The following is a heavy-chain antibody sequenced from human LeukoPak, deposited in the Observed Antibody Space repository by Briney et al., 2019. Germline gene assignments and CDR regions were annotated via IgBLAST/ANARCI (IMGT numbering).Heavy chain of an antibody. D-gene: IGHD2-2*02. V-gene: IGHV1-24*01. J-gene: IGHJ6*03. CDR1: GYTLTGLS. Sequence: GASVKVACKVSGYTLTGLSMHWVRQAPGKGLEWMGGFDPEDGETIYAQKFQGRVTMTEDTSTDTAYMELSSLRSEDTAVYYCASHKGVCSSTSCYREGVYYYYMDVWGKGTTVTVSS. CDR3: ASHKGVCSSTSCYREGVYYYYMDV. CDR2: FDPEDGET.